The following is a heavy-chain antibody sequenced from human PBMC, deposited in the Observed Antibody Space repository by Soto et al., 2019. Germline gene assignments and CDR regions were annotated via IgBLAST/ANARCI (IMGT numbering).Heavy chain of an antibody. Sequence: QVQLVQSGAEVKKPGSSVKVSCKASGGTFSSYAISWVRQAPGQGLEWMGGIIPIFGTANYAQKFQGRVTINGEEATSTAYMEVSSLRSEDTAVYYCARASKLAAAGAPPDYWGQGTLVTVSS. CDR1: GGTFSSYA. CDR3: ARASKLAAAGAPPDY. CDR2: IIPIFGTA. V-gene: IGHV1-69*01. D-gene: IGHD6-13*01. J-gene: IGHJ4*02.